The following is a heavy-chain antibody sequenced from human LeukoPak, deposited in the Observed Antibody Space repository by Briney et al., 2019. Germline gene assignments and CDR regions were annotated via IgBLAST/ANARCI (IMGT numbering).Heavy chain of an antibody. J-gene: IGHJ4*02. CDR3: ARDRSLGCDH. V-gene: IGHV3-7*03. CDR2: INQDGNDN. Sequence: GGSLRLSCGDSGFTLSRYWMTGVGQAPGKGREWVANINQDGNDNYYVDAVKGRFNISRDNANNSLYLQMTSLRVEDTAVYYCARDRSLGCDHWGQGTLVTVSS. CDR1: GFTLSRYW. D-gene: IGHD1-26*01.